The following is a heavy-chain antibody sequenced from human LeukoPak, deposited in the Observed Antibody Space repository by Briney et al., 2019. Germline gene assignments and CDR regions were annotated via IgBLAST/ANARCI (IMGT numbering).Heavy chain of an antibody. V-gene: IGHV4-34*01. Sequence: SETLSLTCAVYGGSFSGYYWSWIRQPPGKGLEWIGEINHSGSTNYNPSLKSRVTISVDTSKNQFSLKLSSVTAADTAVYYCARGITTVAFYFDYWGQGTLVTVSS. CDR1: GGSFSGYY. J-gene: IGHJ4*02. CDR2: INHSGST. CDR3: ARGITTVAFYFDY. D-gene: IGHD3-16*01.